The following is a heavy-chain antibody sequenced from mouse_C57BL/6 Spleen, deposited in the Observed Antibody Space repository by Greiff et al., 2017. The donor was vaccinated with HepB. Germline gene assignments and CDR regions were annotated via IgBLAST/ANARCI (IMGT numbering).Heavy chain of an antibody. Sequence: EVKLMESGPGLAKPSQTLSLTCSVTGYSITSYYWNWIRQFPGNKLEYMGYISYSGSTYYNPSLKSRISITRDTSKNQYYLQLNSVTTEDTATYYCARYGYYGSSYRYFDYWGQGTTLTVSS. CDR1: GYSITSYY. CDR3: ARYGYYGSSYRYFDY. D-gene: IGHD1-1*01. V-gene: IGHV3-8*01. CDR2: ISYSGST. J-gene: IGHJ2*01.